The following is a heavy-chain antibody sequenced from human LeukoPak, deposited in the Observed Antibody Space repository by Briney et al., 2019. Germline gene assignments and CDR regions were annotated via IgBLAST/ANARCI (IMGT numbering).Heavy chain of an antibody. CDR3: APGSYYDY. J-gene: IGHJ4*02. CDR2: LSANDGTT. V-gene: IGHV3-23*01. Sequence: GGSLRLSCAASGFTFSSYAMSWVRQAPGKGLEWVSGLSANDGTTYYADSVKGRFTISRDDSKNTLYLQMNSLRVEDTAVYYCAPGSYYDYWGQGTLVTVSS. CDR1: GFTFSSYA. D-gene: IGHD1-26*01.